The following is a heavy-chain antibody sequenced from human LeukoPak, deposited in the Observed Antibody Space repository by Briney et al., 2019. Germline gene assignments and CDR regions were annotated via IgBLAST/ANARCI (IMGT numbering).Heavy chain of an antibody. CDR3: ARGVHYYDSSGYYH. CDR1: GGSFSGYY. V-gene: IGHV4-34*01. Sequence: PSETLSLTCAVYGGSFSGYYWSWIRQPPGKGLEWIGEINHSGSTNYNPSLKSRVTISVDTSKNQFSLKLSSVTAADTAVYYCARGVHYYDSSGYYHWGQGTLVTVSS. D-gene: IGHD3-22*01. CDR2: INHSGST. J-gene: IGHJ5*02.